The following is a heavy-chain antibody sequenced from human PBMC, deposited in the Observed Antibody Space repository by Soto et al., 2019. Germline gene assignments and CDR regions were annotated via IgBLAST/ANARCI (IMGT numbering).Heavy chain of an antibody. Sequence: ASVKVSCNASGGTFSSYAISWVRQAPGQGLEWMGGIIPIFGTANYAQKFQGRVTITADESTSTAYMELSSLRSEDTAVYYCASPTPGYCSCGSCYSPRSWGQGTLVTVSS. CDR3: ASPTPGYCSCGSCYSPRS. CDR1: GGTFSSYA. CDR2: IIPIFGTA. D-gene: IGHD2-15*01. J-gene: IGHJ5*02. V-gene: IGHV1-69*13.